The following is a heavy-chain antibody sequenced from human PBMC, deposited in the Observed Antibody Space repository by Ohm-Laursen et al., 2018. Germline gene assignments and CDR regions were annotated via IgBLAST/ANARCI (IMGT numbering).Heavy chain of an antibody. CDR2: IYYTGST. D-gene: IGHD3-22*01. J-gene: IGHJ4*02. Sequence: SETLSLTCAVSGGSISSYYWTWIRQPPGKGLEWIGYIYYTGSTSYNPSLKSRVTISVDTSKNQFSPKRSSVTAADTAVYYCARRANSAYPYYLDHWGQGTLVTVSS. CDR1: GGSISSYY. CDR3: ARRANSAYPYYLDH. V-gene: IGHV4-59*08.